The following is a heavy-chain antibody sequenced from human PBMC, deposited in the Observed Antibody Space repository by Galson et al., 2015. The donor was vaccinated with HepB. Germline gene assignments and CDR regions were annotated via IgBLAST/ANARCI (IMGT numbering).Heavy chain of an antibody. CDR2: IGTAGDP. CDR3: ARGSPYYYDSSGYYYQSAPYGMDV. D-gene: IGHD3-22*01. J-gene: IGHJ6*02. Sequence: SLRLSCAASGFTFSSYDMHWVRQATGKGLEWVSAIGTAGDPYYPGSVKGRFTISRENAKNSLYLQMNSLRAGDTAVYYCARGSPYYYDSSGYYYQSAPYGMDVWGQGTTVTVSS. V-gene: IGHV3-13*05. CDR1: GFTFSSYD.